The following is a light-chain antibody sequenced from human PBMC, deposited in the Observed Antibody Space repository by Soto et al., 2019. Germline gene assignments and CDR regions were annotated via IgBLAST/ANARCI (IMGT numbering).Light chain of an antibody. Sequence: DIQMTQSPSSLSASVADRVTVTCRASQSISNYLNWYQQKPGKAPKLLIYAASSLQSGVPSRFSGSGSGTDFTLTISCLQPEDFATYYCQQSYSTTWTFGQGTKVEIK. V-gene: IGKV1-39*01. CDR1: QSISNY. J-gene: IGKJ1*01. CDR3: QQSYSTTWT. CDR2: AAS.